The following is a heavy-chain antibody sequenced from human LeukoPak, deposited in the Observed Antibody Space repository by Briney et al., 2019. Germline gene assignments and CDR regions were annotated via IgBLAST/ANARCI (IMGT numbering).Heavy chain of an antibody. CDR3: ATQTITLVVVISPYEY. D-gene: IGHD3-22*01. V-gene: IGHV3-30*02. Sequence: GGSLRLSCAASGFTFNTYPMHWVRQAPGKGLEWVALIQDDGAKTNYADSVRGRFTLSRDNSRSTVYLQMNSLKPDDTAVYYCATQTITLVVVISPYEYWGQGALVTVSS. CDR2: IQDDGAKT. J-gene: IGHJ4*02. CDR1: GFTFNTYP.